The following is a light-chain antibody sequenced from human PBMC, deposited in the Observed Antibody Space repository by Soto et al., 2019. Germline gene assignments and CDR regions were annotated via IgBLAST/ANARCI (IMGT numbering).Light chain of an antibody. V-gene: IGKV2-24*01. CDR1: QSLVHSDGNTY. CDR3: MQATQYRPYT. J-gene: IGKJ2*01. CDR2: KVS. Sequence: DIVLTQTPLSSPVTLGQPASISCRSSQSLVHSDGNTYLSWFHQRPGQPPRLLIDKVSNRFSGVPDRFSGSGAATDFTLKISRVEAEDVGIYFCMQATQYRPYTFGQGTKLEIK.